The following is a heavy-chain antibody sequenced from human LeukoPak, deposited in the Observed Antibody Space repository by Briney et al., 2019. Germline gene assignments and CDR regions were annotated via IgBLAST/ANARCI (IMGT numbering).Heavy chain of an antibody. Sequence: GGSLRLSCAASGFTFSSYWMSWVRQAPGKGLEWVANIKQDGSEKYYVDSVKGRFTISRDNAKNSLYLQMSSLRAEDTAVYYCARDSPCGYYYYGMDVWGQGTTVTVSS. CDR3: ARDSPCGYYYYGMDV. J-gene: IGHJ6*02. V-gene: IGHV3-7*01. CDR2: IKQDGSEK. CDR1: GFTFSSYW.